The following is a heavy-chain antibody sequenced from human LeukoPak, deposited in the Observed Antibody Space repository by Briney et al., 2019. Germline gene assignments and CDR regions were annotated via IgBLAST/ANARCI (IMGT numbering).Heavy chain of an antibody. J-gene: IGHJ4*02. V-gene: IGHV4-59*01. D-gene: IGHD4-23*01. Sequence: SETLSLTCTVSVGSISSYYWSWIRQPPGKGLEWIGYNYYSGSTNYKPSLKSRVTISVDTSKNQFSLKLSSVTAADTAVYYCARDRLRWPKIDYWGQGTLVTVSS. CDR1: VGSISSYY. CDR2: NYYSGST. CDR3: ARDRLRWPKIDY.